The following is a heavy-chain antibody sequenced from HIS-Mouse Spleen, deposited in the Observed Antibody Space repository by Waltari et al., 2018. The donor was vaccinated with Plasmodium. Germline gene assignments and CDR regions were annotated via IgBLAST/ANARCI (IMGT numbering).Heavy chain of an antibody. CDR3: ARVLGYKAAAGTFVEYFQH. V-gene: IGHV1-2*02. J-gene: IGHJ1*01. Sequence: QLQLVQSGAEVKKPGASVTVYCQAFGYTFPPHSLTSRRQAPGQGLAWMGWINPNRGGTNYAQKFQGRVTMTRDTSISTAYMELNRLRSDDTAVYYCARVLGYKAAAGTFVEYFQHWGQGTLVTVSP. CDR1: GYTFPPHS. CDR2: INPNRGGT. D-gene: IGHD6-13*01.